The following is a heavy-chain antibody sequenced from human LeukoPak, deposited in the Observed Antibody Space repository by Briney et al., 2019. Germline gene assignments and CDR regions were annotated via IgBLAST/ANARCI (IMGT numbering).Heavy chain of an antibody. Sequence: SETLSLTCAVYGGSFSGYYWSWIRQPPGKGLEWIGEINHSGSTNYNPSLKSRFTISVDTSTNQFSLQLSSVAAADTAVYYCARGSEGVSSGYDIDYGGQGTLVTVSS. V-gene: IGHV4-34*01. D-gene: IGHD3-22*01. CDR3: ARGSEGVSSGYDIDY. CDR1: GGSFSGYY. J-gene: IGHJ4*02. CDR2: INHSGST.